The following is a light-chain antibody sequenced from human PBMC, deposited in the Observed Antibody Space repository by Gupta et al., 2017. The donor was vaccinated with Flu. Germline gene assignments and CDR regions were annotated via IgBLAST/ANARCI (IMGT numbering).Light chain of an antibody. V-gene: IGKV1-12*01. J-gene: IGKJ3*01. CDR1: HDIRYW. Sequence: GDRVTSTGRASHDIRYWLVWYQQKPGNAPSLLIYAASRLRSGVSSTCSGSGSGTDFTLTINGLQPEDFATYYCQQTSPFPLTFGPGTRV. CDR3: QQTSPFPLT. CDR2: AAS.